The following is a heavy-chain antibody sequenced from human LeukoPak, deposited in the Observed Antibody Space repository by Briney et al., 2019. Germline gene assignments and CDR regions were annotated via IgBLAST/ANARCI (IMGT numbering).Heavy chain of an antibody. CDR2: INPNSGGT. Sequence: ASVKVSCKASGYTFTGYYMHWVRQAPGQGLEWMGWINPNSGGTNYAQKFQGRVTMTRDTSISTAYMELSRLRSDDTAVYYCARRGSIVGATFDYWGQGTMVTVSS. CDR3: ARRGSIVGATFDY. CDR1: GYTFTGYY. D-gene: IGHD1-26*01. J-gene: IGHJ4*02. V-gene: IGHV1-2*02.